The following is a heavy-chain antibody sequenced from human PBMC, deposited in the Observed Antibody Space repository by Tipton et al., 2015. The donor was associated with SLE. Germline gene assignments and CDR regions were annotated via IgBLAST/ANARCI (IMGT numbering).Heavy chain of an antibody. J-gene: IGHJ3*02. D-gene: IGHD1-14*01. CDR2: ISGHSENT. CDR1: GYSFVNYG. CDR3: ASRLGPADDAFDI. V-gene: IGHV1-18*01. Sequence: QSGPEVKKAGASVKVSCKAFGYSFVNYGLNWVRQAPGQGLEWLGWISGHSENTNSAQNLQGRVTMTMDISTTTGYLDLGSLRSDDTAVYYCASRLGPADDAFDIWGQGTMVTVSS.